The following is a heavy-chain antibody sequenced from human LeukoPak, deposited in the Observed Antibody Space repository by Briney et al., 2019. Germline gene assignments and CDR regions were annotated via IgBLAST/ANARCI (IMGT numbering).Heavy chain of an antibody. V-gene: IGHV4-39*07. CDR1: GGSISSSSYY. J-gene: IGHJ5*02. CDR2: IYYSGST. D-gene: IGHD2-15*01. Sequence: PSETLSLTCTVSGGSISSSSYYWGWIRQPPGKGLEWIGSIYYSGSTNYNPSLKSRVTISVDTSKNQFSLKLSSVTAADTAVYYCARGQIVVVVAATFLMGNWFDPWGQGTLVTVSS. CDR3: ARGQIVVVVAATFLMGNWFDP.